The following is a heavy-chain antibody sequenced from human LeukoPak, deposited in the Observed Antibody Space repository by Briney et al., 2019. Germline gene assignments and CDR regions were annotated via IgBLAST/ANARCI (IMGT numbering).Heavy chain of an antibody. CDR2: IKEDGSEK. J-gene: IGHJ3*01. V-gene: IGHV3-7*01. Sequence: GESLRLSCAASGFTFSRYWMSWVRQAPGKGLECVANIKEDGSEKYYVDSVKGRFTISRDNAKNSLYLQMNSLRAEDTAVYYCARDWLAGNPYHAFDLWGKGTMVTVSS. CDR1: GFTFSRYW. CDR3: ARDWLAGNPYHAFDL. D-gene: IGHD3-22*01.